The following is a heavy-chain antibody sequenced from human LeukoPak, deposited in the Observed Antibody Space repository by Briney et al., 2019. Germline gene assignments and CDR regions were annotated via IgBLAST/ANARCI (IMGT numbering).Heavy chain of an antibody. CDR1: GGSISSYY. CDR2: IYTSGST. J-gene: IGHJ6*03. Sequence: SETLSLTCTVSGGSISSYYWSWIRQPAGKGLEWIGRIYTSGSTNYNPSLKSRVTISVDTSKNQFSLKLSSVTAADTAVYYCARRPFSSIPVYYYYYMDVWGKGTTVTVSS. CDR3: ARRPFSSIPVYYYYYMDV. D-gene: IGHD6-13*01. V-gene: IGHV4-4*07.